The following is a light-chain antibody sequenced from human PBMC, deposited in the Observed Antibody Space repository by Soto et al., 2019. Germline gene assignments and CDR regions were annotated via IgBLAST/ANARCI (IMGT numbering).Light chain of an antibody. V-gene: IGKV3-11*01. CDR1: QSVSSY. Sequence: EIVLTQSPGTLSLSPGERATLSCRASQSVSSYLAWYQQKPGQAPRLLIYDASNRATGIPARFSGSGSGTDFTLTISSLEPEDFAVYYCHQRYNWPLTFGPGTKVDIK. CDR2: DAS. CDR3: HQRYNWPLT. J-gene: IGKJ3*01.